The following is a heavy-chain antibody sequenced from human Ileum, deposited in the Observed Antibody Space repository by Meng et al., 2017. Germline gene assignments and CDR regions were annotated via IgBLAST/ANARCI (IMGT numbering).Heavy chain of an antibody. J-gene: IGHJ4*02. CDR1: VGSFSGYY. CDR2: INHSGST. D-gene: IGHD6-19*01. Sequence: QVHPQQWGAGLLRPSETLSLTCAGYVGSFSGYYWSWIRQPPGKGLEWIGEINHSGSTNYNPSLKSRVTISVDTSKNQFSLKLSSVTAADTAVYYCARTSGWFYYWGQGTLVTVSS. V-gene: IGHV4-34*01. CDR3: ARTSGWFYY.